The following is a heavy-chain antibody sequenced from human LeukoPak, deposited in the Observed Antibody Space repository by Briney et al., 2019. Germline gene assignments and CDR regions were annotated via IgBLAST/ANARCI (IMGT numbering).Heavy chain of an antibody. CDR2: INPNSGGT. D-gene: IGHD3-10*01. J-gene: IGHJ4*02. CDR3: ARASTGGYYYGSGSQNFDY. CDR1: GYTFTGYY. V-gene: IGHV1-2*02. Sequence: GASVKVSCKASGYTFTGYYMHWVRHAPGQGLELMGWINPNSGGTNYAQKFQGRVTMTRDTSISTAYMELSRLRSDGTAVYYCARASTGGYYYGSGSQNFDYWGQGTLVTVSS.